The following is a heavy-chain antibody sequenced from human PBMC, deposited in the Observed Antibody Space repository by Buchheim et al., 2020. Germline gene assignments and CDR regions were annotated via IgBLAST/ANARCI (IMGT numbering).Heavy chain of an antibody. CDR1: GFTFSSYA. J-gene: IGHJ2*01. CDR3: AKGHDSSAYYSYWYFEL. V-gene: IGHV3-23*01. D-gene: IGHD3-22*01. Sequence: EVQLLESGGGLIQPGGSLRLSCAASGFTFSSYAMSWVRQAPGKGLEWVSAIGGSGVTTYYADSVKGRFTVSRDNSKNTLYLQMNSLRAEDTAVYYCAKGHDSSAYYSYWYFELWGRGTL. CDR2: IGGSGVTT.